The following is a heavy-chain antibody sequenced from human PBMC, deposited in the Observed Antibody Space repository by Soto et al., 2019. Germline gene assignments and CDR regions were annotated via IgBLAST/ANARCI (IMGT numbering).Heavy chain of an antibody. Sequence: VKVSCKASGGTFSSYAISWVRQAPGQGLEWMGGIIPIFGTANYAQKFQGRVTITADESTSTAYMELSSLRSEDTAVYYCARGGYSGYDQPGDYYYGMDVWGQGTTVTVSS. V-gene: IGHV1-69*01. CDR2: IIPIFGTA. J-gene: IGHJ6*02. D-gene: IGHD5-12*01. CDR1: GGTFSSYA. CDR3: ARGGYSGYDQPGDYYYGMDV.